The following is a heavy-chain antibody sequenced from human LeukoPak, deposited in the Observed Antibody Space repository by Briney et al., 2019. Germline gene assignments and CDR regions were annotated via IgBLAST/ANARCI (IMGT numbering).Heavy chain of an antibody. D-gene: IGHD3-10*01. V-gene: IGHV4-4*02. CDR1: GGTISRSNR. CDR3: MGYGSGSRSIDY. J-gene: IGHJ4*02. CDR2: IYHSRST. Sequence: SKTLSLTCGASGGTISRSNRWRCVRQPPGKRLEWTGEIYHSRSTNYNPSLKSRVTISVDKSKNQFSLKLSSVTAADTAVYYCMGYGSGSRSIDYWGQGTLVTVSS.